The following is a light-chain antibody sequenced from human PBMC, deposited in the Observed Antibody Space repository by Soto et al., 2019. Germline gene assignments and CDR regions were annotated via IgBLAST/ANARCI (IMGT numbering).Light chain of an antibody. Sequence: EIVLTQSPATLSSSPEETATLSCRASQYVGTRLAWYQHKPGQAPRLLIYYTSNRATGIPARFSGSGSGTDFTLTINSLAPEDFAIYYCHQRQSWPRTFGQGTKVDI. J-gene: IGKJ1*01. CDR2: YTS. CDR1: QYVGTR. V-gene: IGKV3-11*01. CDR3: HQRQSWPRT.